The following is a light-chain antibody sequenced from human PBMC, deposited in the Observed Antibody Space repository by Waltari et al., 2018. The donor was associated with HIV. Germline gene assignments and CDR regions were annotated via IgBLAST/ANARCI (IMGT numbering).Light chain of an antibody. Sequence: EIVLTQSPATLSLSPGERATLSSRASQIVSSYLAWYQQKPGQAPRLLIYDASNRATGIPARFSGSGSGTDFTLTISSLEPEDFAVYYCQQRSNWSWTFGQGTKVEIK. V-gene: IGKV3-11*01. CDR1: QIVSSY. J-gene: IGKJ1*01. CDR2: DAS. CDR3: QQRSNWSWT.